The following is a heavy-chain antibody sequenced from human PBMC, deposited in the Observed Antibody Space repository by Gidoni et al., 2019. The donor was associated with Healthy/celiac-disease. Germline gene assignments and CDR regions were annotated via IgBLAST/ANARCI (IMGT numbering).Heavy chain of an antibody. CDR2: INHSGST. V-gene: IGHV4-34*01. CDR1: GWSFSGYY. CDR3: ASAEGSQNSGYQGVDI. D-gene: IGHD5-12*01. J-gene: IGHJ3*02. Sequence: QVQLQQWGAGLLKPSETLSLTCAASGWSFSGYYWSWIRQPPGKGLEWIGEINHSGSTNYNPSLKSRVTISVDTSKNQFSLKLSSVTAADTAVYYCASAEGSQNSGYQGVDIWGQGTMVTVSS.